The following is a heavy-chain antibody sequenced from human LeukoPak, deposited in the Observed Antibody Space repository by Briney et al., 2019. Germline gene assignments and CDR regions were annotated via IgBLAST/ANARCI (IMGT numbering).Heavy chain of an antibody. CDR1: GYSISSGYY. CDR3: ARANYYGSGSYGFDP. Sequence: PSETLSLSCAVSGYSISSGYYWGWIRQPPGKGLEWIGSIYHSWSTYYNPSLKSRVTISVDTSKNQFSLKLSSVTAADTAVYYCARANYYGSGSYGFDPWGQGTLVTVSS. V-gene: IGHV4-38-2*01. J-gene: IGHJ5*02. CDR2: IYHSWST. D-gene: IGHD3-10*01.